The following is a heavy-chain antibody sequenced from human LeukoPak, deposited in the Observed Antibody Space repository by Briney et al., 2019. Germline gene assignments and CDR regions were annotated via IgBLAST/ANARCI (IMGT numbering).Heavy chain of an antibody. CDR3: ARLDYGDPGY. J-gene: IGHJ4*02. V-gene: IGHV1-2*02. Sequence: GASVKVSCKASGYTFTGYYLFWVRQAPGQGLEWMGWINPNTGDTRYGQKFQGRVTMTRNTSISTAYMELSSLRSEDTAVYYCARLDYGDPGYWGQGTLVTVSS. CDR2: INPNTGDT. CDR1: GYTFTGYY. D-gene: IGHD4-17*01.